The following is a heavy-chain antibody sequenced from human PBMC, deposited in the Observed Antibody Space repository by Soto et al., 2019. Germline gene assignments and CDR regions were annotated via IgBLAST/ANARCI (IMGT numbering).Heavy chain of an antibody. V-gene: IGHV4-34*01. CDR3: ARGKLSDYVWGSYRYHLDS. J-gene: IGHJ4*02. D-gene: IGHD3-16*02. Sequence: PAETLSLTCAVYGLSFSGYYWSWIRQPPGKGLEWIGEINHSGSTNYNPALKSRVTTSVDTAKNQFSLKLSSVTAADTAVYYCARGKLSDYVWGSYRYHLDSWGQGTVVTVS. CDR1: GLSFSGYY. CDR2: INHSGST.